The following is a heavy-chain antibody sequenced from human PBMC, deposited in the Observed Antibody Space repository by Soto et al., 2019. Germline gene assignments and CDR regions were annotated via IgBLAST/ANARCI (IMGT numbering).Heavy chain of an antibody. J-gene: IGHJ4*02. D-gene: IGHD6-19*01. V-gene: IGHV1-2*02. CDR2: INPNSGGT. Sequence: ASVKVSSKASGYTFTGYYMHWVRQAPGQGLEWMGWINPNSGGTNYAQKFQGRVTMTRDTSISTAYMELSRLGSDDTAVYYCARDLIGVAGTSDYWGQGTLVTVSS. CDR3: ARDLIGVAGTSDY. CDR1: GYTFTGYY.